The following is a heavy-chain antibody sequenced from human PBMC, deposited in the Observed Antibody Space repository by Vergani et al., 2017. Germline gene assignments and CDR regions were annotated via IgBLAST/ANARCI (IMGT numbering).Heavy chain of an antibody. CDR1: GRSFSGYY. D-gene: IGHD3-3*01. J-gene: IGHJ4*02. CDR2: INHSGST. CDR3: ARHGRRRITIFGVVIKANYFDY. Sequence: QVQLQQWGAGLLKPSETLSLTCAVYGRSFSGYYWSWIRQPPGKGLEWIGEINHSGSTNYNPSLKSRVTISVDTSKNQFSLKLSSVTAADTAVYYCARHGRRRITIFGVVIKANYFDYWGQGTLVTVSS. V-gene: IGHV4-34*01.